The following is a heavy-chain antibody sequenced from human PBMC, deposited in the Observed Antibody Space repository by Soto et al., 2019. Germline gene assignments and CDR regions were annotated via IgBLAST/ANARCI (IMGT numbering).Heavy chain of an antibody. Sequence: ASVKVSCKASGYTFTSYGISWVRQAPGQGLEWMGWISADNGNTNYAQKLQGRVTMTTDTSTSTAYMELRSLRSDDTAVYYCERGRYCRSTISYVDIMDVLGNGPTVTVSS. D-gene: IGHD2-2*01. CDR3: ERGRYCRSTISYVDIMDV. V-gene: IGHV1-18*01. CDR1: GYTFTSYG. CDR2: ISADNGNT. J-gene: IGHJ6*04.